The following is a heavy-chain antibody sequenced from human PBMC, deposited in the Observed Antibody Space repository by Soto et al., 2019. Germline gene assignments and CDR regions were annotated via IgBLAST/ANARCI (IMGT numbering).Heavy chain of an antibody. CDR2: ISGSGGST. CDR1: GFTFSSYA. J-gene: IGHJ5*02. V-gene: IGHV3-23*01. CDR3: ARDNGLAGSFDP. Sequence: LRLSCAASGFTFSSYAMSWVRQAPGKGLEWVSAISGSGGSTYYADSVKGRFTISRDNAKNSLFLQMHSLRDEDTAVYYCARDNGLAGSFDPWGQGTLVTVSS. D-gene: IGHD2-21*01.